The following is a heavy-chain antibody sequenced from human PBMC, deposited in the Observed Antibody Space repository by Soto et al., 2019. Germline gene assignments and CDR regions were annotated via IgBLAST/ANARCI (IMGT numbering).Heavy chain of an antibody. J-gene: IGHJ6*02. CDR3: AKDLVVRYCSGGSCYSDYYYGMDV. D-gene: IGHD2-15*01. CDR1: GFTFNNYA. V-gene: IGHV3-23*01. Sequence: PGGSLRLSCAASGFTFNNYAMSWVRQAPGEGLEWVSGISGSGGSTYYADSVKGRFTISRDNSKNTLYLQMNSLRAEDTAVYYCAKDLVVRYCSGGSCYSDYYYGMDVWGQGTTVTVSS. CDR2: ISGSGGST.